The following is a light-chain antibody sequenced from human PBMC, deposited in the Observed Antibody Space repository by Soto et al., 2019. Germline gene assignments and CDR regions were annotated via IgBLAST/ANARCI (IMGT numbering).Light chain of an antibody. J-gene: IGKJ1*01. CDR1: QSVSYY. Sequence: EIVLTQSPGTLSLSPGERATLSCRASQSVSYYLAWYQQKPGQAPRLLIYDASSRATGVPDRFSGSGSGTDFTLTISRLEPEDFAVYYCQNYGNSPWTFGQGTKVEI. CDR3: QNYGNSPWT. CDR2: DAS. V-gene: IGKV3-20*01.